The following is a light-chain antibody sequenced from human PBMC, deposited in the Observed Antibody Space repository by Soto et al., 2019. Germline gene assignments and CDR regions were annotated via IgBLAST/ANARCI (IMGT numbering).Light chain of an antibody. J-gene: IGLJ2*01. CDR1: SSDVGGYNH. Sequence: QSVLTQPASVSGSPGQAIAISCTGTSSDVGGYNHVSWYQQYPGKAPKLMIYDVSNRPSGVSNRFSGSKSGNTASLTISGLQAEDEADYYCSSYTSVSSLVFGGGTKVTVL. V-gene: IGLV2-14*03. CDR3: SSYTSVSSLV. CDR2: DVS.